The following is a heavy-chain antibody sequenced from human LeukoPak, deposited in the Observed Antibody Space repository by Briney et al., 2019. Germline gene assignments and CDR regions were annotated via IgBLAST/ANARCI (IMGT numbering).Heavy chain of an antibody. CDR1: GGSISSYY. D-gene: IGHD1/OR15-1a*01. V-gene: IGHV4-59*08. CDR2: IYYSGST. J-gene: IGHJ4*02. CDR3: ARGMEELDY. Sequence: PSETLSLTCTVSGGSISSYYWSWIRQPPGKGLEWIGYIYYSGSTNYNPSLKSRVTISVDTSKNQFSLKLSSVTAADTAVYYCARGMEELDYWGQGTLVTVSS.